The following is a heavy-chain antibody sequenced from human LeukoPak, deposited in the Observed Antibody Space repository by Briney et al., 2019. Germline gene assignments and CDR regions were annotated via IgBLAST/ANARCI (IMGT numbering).Heavy chain of an antibody. V-gene: IGHV3-53*01. D-gene: IGHD6-13*01. Sequence: GGSLRLSCAASGFTVSTNYMSWVRQAPGKGLEWVSLIYSGGTTYYADSVKGRFTISRDNPKNTLYLQMNSLRAEDTALYYCATAASPRIAAASDYWGQGTLVTVSS. J-gene: IGHJ4*02. CDR2: IYSGGTT. CDR3: ATAASPRIAAASDY. CDR1: GFTVSTNY.